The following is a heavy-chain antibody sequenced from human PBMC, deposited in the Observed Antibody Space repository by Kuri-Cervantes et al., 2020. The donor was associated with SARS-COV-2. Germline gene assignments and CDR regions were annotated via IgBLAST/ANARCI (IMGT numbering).Heavy chain of an antibody. CDR2: TNTDGSST. D-gene: IGHD6-19*01. J-gene: IGHJ4*02. Sequence: GGSLRPSCAASGFTFSNYWMHWVRQAPGKGLVWVSRTNTDGSSTSYADSVKGRFTISRDNAKNTLYLQMNSLRAEDTAVYYCARSIIAVAGFGGRDYWGQGTLVTVSS. V-gene: IGHV3-74*01. CDR3: ARSIIAVAGFGGRDY. CDR1: GFTFSNYW.